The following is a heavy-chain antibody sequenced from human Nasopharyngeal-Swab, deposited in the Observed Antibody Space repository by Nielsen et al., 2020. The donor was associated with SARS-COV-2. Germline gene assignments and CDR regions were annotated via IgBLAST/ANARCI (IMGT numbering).Heavy chain of an antibody. D-gene: IGHD2-2*02. Sequence: LRLSCTVSGGSISSGSYYWSWLLQPAGKGLEWIGRIYTSGSTNYNPSLKSRVTISVDTSKNQFSLKLSSVTAADTAVYYCARDSSRYCSSTSCYNDAFDIWGQGTMVTVSS. V-gene: IGHV4-61*02. CDR3: ARDSSRYCSSTSCYNDAFDI. J-gene: IGHJ3*02. CDR1: GGSISSGSYY. CDR2: IYTSGST.